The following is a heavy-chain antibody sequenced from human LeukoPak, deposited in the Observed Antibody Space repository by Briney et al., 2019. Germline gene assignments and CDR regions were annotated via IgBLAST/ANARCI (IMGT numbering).Heavy chain of an antibody. D-gene: IGHD2-2*01. CDR1: GFTFSSYS. CDR3: ARGRYCSSTSCYSYGMDV. CDR2: ISNSSSYI. V-gene: IGHV3-21*01. J-gene: IGHJ6*04. Sequence: GGSLRLSCAASGFTFSSYSMNWVRQAPGKGLEWVSSISNSSSYIYYADSVKGRFTISRDNAKNSLYLQMNSLRAEDTAVYYCARGRYCSSTSCYSYGMDVWGKGTTVTVSS.